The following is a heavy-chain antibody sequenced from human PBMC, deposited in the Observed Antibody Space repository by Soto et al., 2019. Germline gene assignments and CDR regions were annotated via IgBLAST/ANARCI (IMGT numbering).Heavy chain of an antibody. CDR1: GFTFSSCA. CDR3: AKGRSYYYYSGVDV. Sequence: EVQLLESGGGLVQPGGSLRLSCAASGFTFSSCAMGWVRQAPGKGLEWVSDIIDSGGSTYYADSVKGRFTISRDNSKGTLYLLMHSLRAEDTALYYCAKGRSYYYYSGVDVWGQGTTVTVSS. V-gene: IGHV3-23*01. J-gene: IGHJ6*02. CDR2: IIDSGGST.